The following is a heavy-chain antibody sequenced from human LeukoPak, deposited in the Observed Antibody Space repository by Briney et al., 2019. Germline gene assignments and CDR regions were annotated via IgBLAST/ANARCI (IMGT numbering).Heavy chain of an antibody. CDR2: NNTDGITC. D-gene: IGHD2-21*01. CDR3: AAELEVKWGKYAFDI. J-gene: IGHJ3*02. V-gene: IGHV3-74*01. CDR1: GFTFSNYW. Sequence: AGGSLRLCCAAPGFTFSNYWMHRVRQATGKGEVRVSGNNTDGITCNYVYWVKGRFTISIDNAKNTLYLQMNSLRAEDTAVYYCAAELEVKWGKYAFDIWGQGTMVTVSS.